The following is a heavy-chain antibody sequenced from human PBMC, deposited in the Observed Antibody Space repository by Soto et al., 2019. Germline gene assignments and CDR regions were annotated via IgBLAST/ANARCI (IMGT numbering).Heavy chain of an antibody. CDR2: IIPILGIA. V-gene: IGHV1-69*04. D-gene: IGHD2-21*02. CDR3: ARDRVGGDPDAFDI. J-gene: IGHJ3*02. Sequence: KVSCKASGGTFSSYTISWVRQAPGQGPEWMGRIIPILGIANYAQKFQGRVTITADKSTSTAYMELSSLRSEDTAVYYCARDRVGGDPDAFDIWGQGTMVTVSS. CDR1: GGTFSSYT.